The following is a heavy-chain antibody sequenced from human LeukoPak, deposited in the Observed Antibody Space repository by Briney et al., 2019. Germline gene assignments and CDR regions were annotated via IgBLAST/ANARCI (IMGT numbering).Heavy chain of an antibody. J-gene: IGHJ6*03. Sequence: ASVKVSCKASGYTFASYDINWVRQATGQGLEGMGWMNPNSGNTGYAQKFQGRVTMTRNTSISTAYMELSSLRSEDTAVYYCATRYYDILTGYYTGPYYYYYMDVWGKGTTVTISS. CDR3: ATRYYDILTGYYTGPYYYYYMDV. V-gene: IGHV1-8*01. D-gene: IGHD3-9*01. CDR1: GYTFASYD. CDR2: MNPNSGNT.